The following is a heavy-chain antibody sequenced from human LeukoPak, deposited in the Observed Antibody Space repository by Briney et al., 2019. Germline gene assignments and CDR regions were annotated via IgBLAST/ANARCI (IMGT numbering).Heavy chain of an antibody. Sequence: GGSLRLSCAASGFTFSSYWMSWVRQAPGRGLELVANIKQDGSEKYYVDSVKGRFTISRDNAKNSLYLQMSSLRAEDTAVYYCARVPYGAQDYWGQGTLVTVSS. CDR3: ARVPYGAQDY. D-gene: IGHD4-17*01. V-gene: IGHV3-7*01. CDR1: GFTFSSYW. CDR2: IKQDGSEK. J-gene: IGHJ4*02.